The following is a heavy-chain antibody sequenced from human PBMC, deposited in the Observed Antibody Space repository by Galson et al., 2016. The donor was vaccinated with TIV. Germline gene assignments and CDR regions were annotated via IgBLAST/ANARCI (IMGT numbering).Heavy chain of an antibody. J-gene: IGHJ6*02. CDR1: GYTFTGYF. V-gene: IGHV1-2*02. Sequence: ASGYTFTGYFMHWVRQAPGQGFEWMGWINPNSGGTNFAQKFQDRVTMTRDTSISTVYMEVSRLKTDDTAVYYCARDRRRGYLSYNGMDVRGQGTTVTVSS. CDR3: ARDRRRGYLSYNGMDV. CDR2: INPNSGGT. D-gene: IGHD1-1*01.